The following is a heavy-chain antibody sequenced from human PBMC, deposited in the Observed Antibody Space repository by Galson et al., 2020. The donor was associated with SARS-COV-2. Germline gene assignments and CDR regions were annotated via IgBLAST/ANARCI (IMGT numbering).Heavy chain of an antibody. CDR1: GFTFSTYA. V-gene: IGHV3-30-3*01. D-gene: IGHD3-3*01. Sequence: GGSLRLSCAASGFTFSTYAMYWVRQAPGKGLEWVAVISNDGSEKYYADSVKGRFTISRDNSKDTLYLQMNTLRPEDRAVYYCARDFLSGYRYGMDVWGQGTTVTVSS. CDR3: ARDFLSGYRYGMDV. CDR2: ISNDGSEK. J-gene: IGHJ6*02.